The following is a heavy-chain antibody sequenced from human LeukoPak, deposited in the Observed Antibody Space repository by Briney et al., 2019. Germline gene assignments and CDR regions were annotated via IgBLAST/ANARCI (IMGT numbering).Heavy chain of an antibody. CDR3: ARAPGRGYSYRFYAFDI. V-gene: IGHV4-34*01. Sequence: SETLPLTCAVYGGSFSGYYWSWIRQPPGKGLEWMGEINHSGSTNYNPSLQRRVTISVDTSKNEFFLQLSLVTAEATAVYYCARAPGRGYSYRFYAFDIWGQGTMVTVSS. CDR1: GGSFSGYY. J-gene: IGHJ3*02. D-gene: IGHD5-18*01. CDR2: INHSGST.